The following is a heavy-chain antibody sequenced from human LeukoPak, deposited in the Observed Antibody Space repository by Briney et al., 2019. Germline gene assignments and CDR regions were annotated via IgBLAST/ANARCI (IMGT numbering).Heavy chain of an antibody. V-gene: IGHV3-30*02. Sequence: GGSLRLSCAASGFTFRDYGMHWIRQAPGKGLEWVAFIRNDGSNEYYPDTVKGRFTISRDNSRNTLYLHMNSLRDEDTAVYYCAKGGSASHNWFDPWGQGTLVTVSS. J-gene: IGHJ5*02. CDR2: IRNDGSNE. D-gene: IGHD2-15*01. CDR1: GFTFRDYG. CDR3: AKGGSASHNWFDP.